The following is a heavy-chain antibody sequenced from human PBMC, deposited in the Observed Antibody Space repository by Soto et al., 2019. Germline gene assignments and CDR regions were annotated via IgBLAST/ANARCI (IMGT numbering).Heavy chain of an antibody. D-gene: IGHD6-6*01. CDR1: GYTLTELS. V-gene: IGHV1-24*01. CDR2: FDPEDGET. CDR3: ATNWQLVSNDAFDI. J-gene: IGHJ3*02. Sequence: ASVKVSCKVSGYTLTELSMHWVRQAPGKGLEWMGGFDPEDGETIYAQKFQGRVTMTEDTSTGTAYMELSSLRSEDTAVYYCATNWQLVSNDAFDIWGQGTMVTVSS.